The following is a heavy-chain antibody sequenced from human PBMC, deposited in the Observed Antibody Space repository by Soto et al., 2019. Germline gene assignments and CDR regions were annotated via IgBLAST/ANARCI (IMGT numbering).Heavy chain of an antibody. J-gene: IGHJ5*02. CDR1: GGSIISGDYY. D-gene: IGHD2-21*02. Sequence: SETLSHTCTVSGGSIISGDYYWSWIRKPPGKGLEWIGYIYYSGSTYYNPSLKSRVTISVDTSKNQFSLKLSSVTAADTAVYYCARAMVVTQNWFDPWGQGTLVTSPQ. V-gene: IGHV4-30-4*01. CDR2: IYYSGST. CDR3: ARAMVVTQNWFDP.